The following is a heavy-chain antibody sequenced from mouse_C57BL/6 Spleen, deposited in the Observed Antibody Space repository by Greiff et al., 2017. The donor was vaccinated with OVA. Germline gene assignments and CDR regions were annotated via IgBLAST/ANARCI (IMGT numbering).Heavy chain of an antibody. CDR1: GFNIKDYY. CDR3: TTSYSNYAYAMDY. D-gene: IGHD2-5*01. V-gene: IGHV14-1*01. Sequence: VQLQQSGAELVRPGASVKLSCTASGFNIKDYYMHWVKQRPEQGLEWIGRIDPEDGDTEYAPKFQGKATMTADTSSNTAYLQLSSLTSEDTAVYYCTTSYSNYAYAMDYWGQGTSVTVSS. J-gene: IGHJ4*01. CDR2: IDPEDGDT.